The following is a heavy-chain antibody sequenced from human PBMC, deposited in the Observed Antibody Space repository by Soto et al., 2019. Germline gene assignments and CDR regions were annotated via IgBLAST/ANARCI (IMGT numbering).Heavy chain of an antibody. CDR1: GYTFTGYY. J-gene: IGHJ6*02. V-gene: IGHV1-2*02. CDR2: INPNSGDT. CDR3: AKGGAIVAAGTRVYLYNAMDV. Sequence: SVKVSCKASGYTFTGYYVHWVRQAPGQGLEWMGWINPNSGDTYLAQRFQGRVTMNRDTSIGTAYMELRGLTSDDTAEYYCAKGGAIVAAGTRVYLYNAMDVWGQGTTVTVSS. D-gene: IGHD1-26*01.